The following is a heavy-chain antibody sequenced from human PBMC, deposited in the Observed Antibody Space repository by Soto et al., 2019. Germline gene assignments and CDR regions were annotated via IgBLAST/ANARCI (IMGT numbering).Heavy chain of an antibody. J-gene: IGHJ5*02. V-gene: IGHV1-8*01. CDR3: ARGYSSGWSYNWFVP. CDR2: MNPNSGNT. CDR1: GYTFTSYD. D-gene: IGHD6-19*01. Sequence: ASVKVSCKASGYTFTSYDINWVRQATGQGLEWMGWMNPNSGNTGYAQKFQGRVTMTRNTSISTAYMELSSLRSEDTAVYYRARGYSSGWSYNWFVPWGQGTLVTVSS.